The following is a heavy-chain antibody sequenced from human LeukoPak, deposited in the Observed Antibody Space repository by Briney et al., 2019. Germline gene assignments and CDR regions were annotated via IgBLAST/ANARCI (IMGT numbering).Heavy chain of an antibody. CDR2: ISYDGTNK. CDR1: GFTFSSYA. Sequence: GGSLRLSCAASGFTFSSYAIHWVRQAPGKGLEWVAAISYDGTNKYYVDSVKGRFTISRDNSKNTLYLQMNSLRPEDTAVYYCAREEYDSSGYYYSKPLDYWGQGTLVTVSS. V-gene: IGHV3-30-3*01. J-gene: IGHJ4*02. D-gene: IGHD3-22*01. CDR3: AREEYDSSGYYYSKPLDY.